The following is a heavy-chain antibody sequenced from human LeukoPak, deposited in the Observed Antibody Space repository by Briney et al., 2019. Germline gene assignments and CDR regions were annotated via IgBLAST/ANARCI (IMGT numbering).Heavy chain of an antibody. V-gene: IGHV4-4*07. CDR1: GASISGYF. Sequence: PSETLSLTCTVSGASISGYFWVWMRQPAGKGLEWIGRIYPSGSTNYNPSLKSRVTISVDTSKNQFSLKLSSVTAADTAVYYCARHAVGATPSAYYFDYWGQGTLVTVSS. CDR3: ARHAVGATPSAYYFDY. CDR2: IYPSGST. D-gene: IGHD1-26*01. J-gene: IGHJ4*02.